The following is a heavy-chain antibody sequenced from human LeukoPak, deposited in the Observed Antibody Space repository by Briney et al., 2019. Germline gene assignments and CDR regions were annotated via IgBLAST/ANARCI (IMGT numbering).Heavy chain of an antibody. V-gene: IGHV1-18*01. CDR1: GDTFTVYG. J-gene: IGHJ6*02. CDR3: ARDPHLDYEGMDV. CDR2: ISAYNGNT. Sequence: ASVRVSCKASGDTFTVYGISWVRQAPGQGLEWMGWISAYNGNTNYAQKLQGRVTMTTDTSTSTAYMELRSLRSDDTAVYYCARDPHLDYEGMDVWGQGTTVTVSS.